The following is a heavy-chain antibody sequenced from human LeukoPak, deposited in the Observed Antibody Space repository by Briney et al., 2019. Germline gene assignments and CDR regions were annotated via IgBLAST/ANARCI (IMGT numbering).Heavy chain of an antibody. CDR1: GFTVSSNY. CDR3: ASVDTAMVLY. D-gene: IGHD5-18*01. Sequence: GGSLRLSCAASGFTVSSNYMSWVRQAPGKGLQWVSVIYSGGNTYYADSVKGRFTISRDNSKNTLYLQMNSLRAEDTAVYYCASVDTAMVLYWGQGTLVTVSS. J-gene: IGHJ4*02. CDR2: IYSGGNT. V-gene: IGHV3-53*01.